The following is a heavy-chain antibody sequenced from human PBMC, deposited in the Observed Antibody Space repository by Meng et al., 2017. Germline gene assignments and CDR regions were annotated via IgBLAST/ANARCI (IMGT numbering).Heavy chain of an antibody. V-gene: IGHV3-30*18. J-gene: IGHJ4*02. Sequence: QVQLVESGGGVVQPGRSLRLSCAASGFIFSSYGMHWVRQAPGKGLEWVAVISYDGTNKYYGDSLKGRFTISRDNSKNTLYLQMNSLRDEDTAVYYCAKPPYDSSGYYYDYWGQGTLVTVSS. CDR2: ISYDGTNK. CDR3: AKPPYDSSGYYYDY. CDR1: GFIFSSYG. D-gene: IGHD3-22*01.